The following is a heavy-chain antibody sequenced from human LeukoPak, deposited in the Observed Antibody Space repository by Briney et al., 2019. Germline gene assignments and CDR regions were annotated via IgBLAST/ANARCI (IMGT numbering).Heavy chain of an antibody. CDR1: GFTFSSYG. CDR3: ARDPSSGWYLKGWFDP. Sequence: GGSLRLSCAASGFTFSSYGMHLVRQAPGKGLEWVAVISYDGSNKYYADSVKGRFTISRDNSKNTLYLQMNSLRAEDTAVYYCARDPSSGWYLKGWFDPWGQGTLVTVSS. J-gene: IGHJ5*02. D-gene: IGHD6-19*01. CDR2: ISYDGSNK. V-gene: IGHV3-30*03.